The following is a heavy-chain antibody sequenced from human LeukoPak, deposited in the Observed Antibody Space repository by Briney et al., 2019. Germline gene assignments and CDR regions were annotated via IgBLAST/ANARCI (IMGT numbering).Heavy chain of an antibody. Sequence: GGSLRLSCAASGFTFSDYYMSWIRQAPGKGLEWVSYISSSGSYTKYAGSVKGRFTISRDNVKNSLYLQMNTLSAEDTAVYYCARDRGDTNPLDYWGQGTLVTVSS. J-gene: IGHJ4*02. CDR1: GFTFSDYY. D-gene: IGHD3-10*01. V-gene: IGHV3-11*06. CDR3: ARDRGDTNPLDY. CDR2: ISSSGSYT.